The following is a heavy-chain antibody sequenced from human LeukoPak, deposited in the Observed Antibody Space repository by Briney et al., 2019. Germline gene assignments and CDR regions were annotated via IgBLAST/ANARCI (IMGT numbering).Heavy chain of an antibody. CDR1: GFTFSNYA. Sequence: QSGVSLRLSCAASGFTFSNYAIHWVRQAPGKGLEWVAFISYDGSNKHYADSVKGRFTISRDNSKNTLYLQMNSLRPEDTAVYYCARARFGYNRGPFDYWGQGILVTVSS. D-gene: IGHD5-24*01. CDR3: ARARFGYNRGPFDY. J-gene: IGHJ4*02. V-gene: IGHV3-30-3*01. CDR2: ISYDGSNK.